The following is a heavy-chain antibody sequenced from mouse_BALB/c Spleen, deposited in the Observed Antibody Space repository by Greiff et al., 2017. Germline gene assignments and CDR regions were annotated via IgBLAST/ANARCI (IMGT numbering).Heavy chain of an antibody. CDR3: ARLQGYAMDY. CDR1: GFNIKDTY. CDR2: IDPANGNT. Sequence: EVQRVESGAELVKPGASVKLSCTASGFNIKDTYMHWVKQRPEQGLEWIGRIDPANGNTKYDPKFQGKATITADTSSNTAYLQLSSLTSEDTAVYYCARLQGYAMDYWGQGTSVTVSS. V-gene: IGHV14-3*02. J-gene: IGHJ4*01.